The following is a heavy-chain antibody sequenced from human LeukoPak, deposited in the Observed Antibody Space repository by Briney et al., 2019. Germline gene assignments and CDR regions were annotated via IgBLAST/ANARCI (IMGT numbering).Heavy chain of an antibody. J-gene: IGHJ4*02. D-gene: IGHD2/OR15-2a*01. CDR1: GSSISSYY. Sequence: PSETLSLTCTVSGSSISSYYWSWIRQPPGKGLEWIGCISYSGSTNSNPSLKSRVTISLDTSKNQFSLKLSSVTAADTAVYYCAGHHPRNTVDFWGQGTLVTVSS. CDR3: AGHHPRNTVDF. CDR2: ISYSGST. V-gene: IGHV4-59*08.